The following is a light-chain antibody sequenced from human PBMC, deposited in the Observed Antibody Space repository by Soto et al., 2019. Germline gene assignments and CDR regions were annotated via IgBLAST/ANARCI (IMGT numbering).Light chain of an antibody. CDR3: SSYTSSTTWV. CDR2: EVS. J-gene: IGLJ7*01. Sequence: QSVLTQPASVSGSPGQSITIFCTGTSSDVGGYDYVSWYQQHPGKAPKLIIYEVSNRPSGVSNRFFGSKSGNTASLTISGLQAEDEAHYYCSSYTSSTTWVFGGGTQLTVL. CDR1: SSDVGGYDY. V-gene: IGLV2-14*01.